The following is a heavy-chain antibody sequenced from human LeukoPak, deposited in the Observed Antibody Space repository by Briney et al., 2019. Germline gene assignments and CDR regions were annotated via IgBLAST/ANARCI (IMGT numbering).Heavy chain of an antibody. V-gene: IGHV3-23*01. CDR3: ARRAGAYSHPYDY. CDR2: ISGNGGST. D-gene: IGHD4/OR15-4a*01. Sequence: GGSLRLSCAASGFTFSSYGMHWVRQAPGEGLEWVSAISGNGGSTYYADSVKGRFTISRDNSKNTLYLQMNSLRAEDTAVYYCARRAGAYSHPYDYWGQGTLVTVSS. CDR1: GFTFSSYG. J-gene: IGHJ4*02.